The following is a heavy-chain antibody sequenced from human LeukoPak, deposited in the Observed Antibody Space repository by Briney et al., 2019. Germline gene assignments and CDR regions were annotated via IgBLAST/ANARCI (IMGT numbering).Heavy chain of an antibody. D-gene: IGHD3-3*01. V-gene: IGHV4-59*08. CDR1: GGSFSGYY. CDR2: IYYSGST. Sequence: SSETLSLTCAVYGGSFSGYYWSWIRQPPGKGLEWIGYIYYSGSTNYNPSLKSRVTISVDTSKNQFSLKLSSVTAADTAVYYCAGTYYDFWSGPEAFDIWGQGTMVTVSS. J-gene: IGHJ3*02. CDR3: AGTYYDFWSGPEAFDI.